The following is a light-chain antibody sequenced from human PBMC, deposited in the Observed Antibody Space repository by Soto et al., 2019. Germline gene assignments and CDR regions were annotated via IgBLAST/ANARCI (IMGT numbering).Light chain of an antibody. V-gene: IGLV2-11*01. CDR1: GSDVGDSSH. CDR2: EVI. CDR3: CLSPGSLTWL. Sequence: QSVLTQPRSVSGSPGQSVTISCTATGSDVGDSSHVSWYQLHPGKAPKLMIYEVINRPSGVPDRFSGSKSGSTASLTISGLQAEDEAEYYCCLSPGSLTWLFGGGTKVTVL. J-gene: IGLJ3*02.